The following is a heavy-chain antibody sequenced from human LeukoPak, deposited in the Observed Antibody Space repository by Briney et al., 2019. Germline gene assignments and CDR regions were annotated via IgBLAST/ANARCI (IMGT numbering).Heavy chain of an antibody. D-gene: IGHD1-26*01. CDR2: IYSGDTT. Sequence: GSSLRLSCAASGFTFSRNYMNWVRQAPGKGLEWVSVIYSGDTTYYADSVKGRFTISRDNTKNTLYLQMNSLRAEDTAVYYCARAVSGSYYFDYWGQGTLVTVSS. CDR1: GFTFSRNY. J-gene: IGHJ4*02. V-gene: IGHV3-53*01. CDR3: ARAVSGSYYFDY.